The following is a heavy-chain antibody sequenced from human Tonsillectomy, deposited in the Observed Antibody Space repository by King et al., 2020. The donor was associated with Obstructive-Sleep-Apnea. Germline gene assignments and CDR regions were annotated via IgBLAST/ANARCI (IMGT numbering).Heavy chain of an antibody. J-gene: IGHJ2*01. V-gene: IGHV4-59*01. CDR3: ARGRHSSSWMTRYFDL. CDR1: GGSINNDY. Sequence: QLQESGPGLVKPSETLSLTCGVSGGSINNDYWRWIRQPLGKGLEWIGYIYYSGSTPYNPSLKSQVTLSVDTSKNPFSLKFTSVTAADSAVYYCARGRHSSSWMTRYFDLWGRGTLFTVSS. CDR2: IYYSGST. D-gene: IGHD6-13*01.